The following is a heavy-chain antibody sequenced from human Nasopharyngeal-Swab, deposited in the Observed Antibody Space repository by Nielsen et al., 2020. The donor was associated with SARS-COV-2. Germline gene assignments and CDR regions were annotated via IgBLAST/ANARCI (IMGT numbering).Heavy chain of an antibody. J-gene: IGHJ6*02. CDR2: ISSSSSYI. CDR1: GFTFSSYS. D-gene: IGHD1-1*01. V-gene: IGHV3-21*01. CDR3: ARVSGTQSIYYYYGMDV. Sequence: GESLKMSCAASGFTFSSYSMNWVRQAPGQGLEWVSSISSSSSYIYYADSVKGRFTISRDNAKNSLYLQMNSLRAEDTAVYYCARVSGTQSIYYYYGMDVWGQGTTVTVSS.